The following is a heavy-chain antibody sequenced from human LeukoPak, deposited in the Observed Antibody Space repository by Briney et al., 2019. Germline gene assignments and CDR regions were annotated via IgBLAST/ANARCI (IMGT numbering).Heavy chain of an antibody. CDR3: ARSLSVTRGLTTTMLGY. J-gene: IGHJ4*02. CDR1: GYIFTDFY. D-gene: IGHD3-10*01. Sequence: GASVKVSCKTSGYIFTDFYLHWVRQAPGQGLEWMGWISPTNGATSYARRFQGRVNMARDASTSTSYMELSGLGSDDTAVYYCARSLSVTRGLTTTMLGYWGQGTLVTVSS. CDR2: ISPTNGAT. V-gene: IGHV1-2*02.